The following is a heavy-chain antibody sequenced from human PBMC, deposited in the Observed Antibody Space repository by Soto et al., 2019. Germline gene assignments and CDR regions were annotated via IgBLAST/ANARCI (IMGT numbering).Heavy chain of an antibody. J-gene: IGHJ4*02. D-gene: IGHD3-3*01. CDR3: ASGTIFGVVTPSPRFDY. V-gene: IGHV4-34*01. Sequence: PSETLSLTGAVFGGAFSGFYRSRIRQPPGKGLEWIGEINHSGSTNYNPSLKSRVTISVDTSKNQFSLKLSSVTAADTAVYYCASGTIFGVVTPSPRFDYWGQGTLVTVS. CDR2: INHSGST. CDR1: GGAFSGFY.